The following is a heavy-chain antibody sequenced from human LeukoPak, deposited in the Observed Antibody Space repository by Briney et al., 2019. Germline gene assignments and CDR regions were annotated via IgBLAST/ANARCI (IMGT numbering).Heavy chain of an antibody. CDR1: GGSISSSSYS. J-gene: IGHJ4*02. CDR2: IYYSGST. CDR3: ARHLRWLQLRTDY. D-gene: IGHD5-24*01. Sequence: SETLSLTCTVSGGSISSSSYSWGWIRQPPGKGLEWIGSIYYSGSTYYNPSLKSRVTISVDTSKNQFSLKLSSVTAADTAVYYCARHLRWLQLRTDYWGQGTLVTVSS. V-gene: IGHV4-39*01.